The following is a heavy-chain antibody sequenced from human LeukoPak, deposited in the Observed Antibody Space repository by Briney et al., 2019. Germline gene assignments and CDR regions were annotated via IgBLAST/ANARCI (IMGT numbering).Heavy chain of an antibody. CDR1: GFTFSSYA. CDR2: ISGSGGST. Sequence: GGSLRLSCAASGFTFSSYAMSWVRQAPGKGLEWVSAISGSGGSTYYADSVKGRFTISRDNAKNTLYLQMNSLRAEDTAVCYCAPEPPVAGTLDPYFDYWGQGTLVTVSS. D-gene: IGHD6-19*01. J-gene: IGHJ4*02. CDR3: APEPPVAGTLDPYFDY. V-gene: IGHV3-23*01.